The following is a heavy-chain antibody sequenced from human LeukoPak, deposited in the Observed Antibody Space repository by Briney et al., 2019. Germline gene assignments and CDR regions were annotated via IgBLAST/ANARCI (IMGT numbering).Heavy chain of an antibody. CDR2: IYSDGSI. Sequence: PGGSLRLSCAASGFIVSSNYMSWVRQAPGKGLEWVSVIYSDGSIYYADSVKGRFTISRDNSKNTLYLQMNILRAEDAAVYYCAKAHSSGYQWDAFDIWGQGTMVTVSS. V-gene: IGHV3-53*01. CDR3: AKAHSSGYQWDAFDI. D-gene: IGHD3-22*01. CDR1: GFIVSSNY. J-gene: IGHJ3*02.